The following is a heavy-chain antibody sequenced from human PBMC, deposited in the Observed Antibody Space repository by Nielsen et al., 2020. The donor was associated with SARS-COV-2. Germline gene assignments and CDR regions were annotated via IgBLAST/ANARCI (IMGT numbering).Heavy chain of an antibody. J-gene: IGHJ4*02. V-gene: IGHV1-24*01. CDR1: GYTLTELS. D-gene: IGHD2-21*01. CDR2: FDPENGET. Sequence: ASVKVSCKVSGYTLTELSMHWVRQAPGKGLEWMGGFDPENGETIYAQKFQGRVTMTEDTSTDTAYMELRSLRSDDTAVYYCARIPNFAYYFDYWGQGTLVTVSS. CDR3: ARIPNFAYYFDY.